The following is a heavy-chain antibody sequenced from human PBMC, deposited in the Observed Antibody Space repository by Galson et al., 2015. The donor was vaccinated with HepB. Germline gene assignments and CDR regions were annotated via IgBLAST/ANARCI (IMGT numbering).Heavy chain of an antibody. Sequence: SLRLSCAASGFTFSSYAMHWVRQAPGKGLEWVAVISYDGSNKYYADSVKGRFTISRDNSKNTLYLQMNSLRAEDTAVYYCARAGGRWLHNAGASDYWGQGTLVTVSS. V-gene: IGHV3-30-3*01. CDR3: ARAGGRWLHNAGASDY. CDR1: GFTFSSYA. D-gene: IGHD5-24*01. J-gene: IGHJ4*02. CDR2: ISYDGSNK.